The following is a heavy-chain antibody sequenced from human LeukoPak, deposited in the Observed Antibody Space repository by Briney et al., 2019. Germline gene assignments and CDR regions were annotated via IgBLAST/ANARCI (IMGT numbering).Heavy chain of an antibody. D-gene: IGHD3-3*01. Sequence: SETLSLTCTVSGDSINSGSYYWVWIRQPPGKGLEWIGSIYYSGSTYYNPSLKSRVTISVDTSKIQFSLRLSSVTAADTAVYYCTRLGVFGVVSDSWGQGILVTVSS. CDR3: TRLGVFGVVSDS. CDR1: GDSINSGSYY. J-gene: IGHJ4*02. CDR2: IYYSGST. V-gene: IGHV4-39*01.